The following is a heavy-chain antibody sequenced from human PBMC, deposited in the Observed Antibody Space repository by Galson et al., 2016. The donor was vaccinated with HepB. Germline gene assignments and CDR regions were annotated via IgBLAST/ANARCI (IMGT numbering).Heavy chain of an antibody. CDR2: IIAVFRIG. J-gene: IGHJ3*02. CDR3: AREFPGSARGTHDAFDI. CDR1: GGTFSSNA. Sequence: SVKVSCKASGGTFSSNAINWVRQAPGQGLEWMGGIIAVFRIGNYAQKFQGRVKITADDSTSTAYMELSSLRSEDTAVYYCAREFPGSARGTHDAFDIWGQGTMVTVSS. V-gene: IGHV1-69*13. D-gene: IGHD6-13*01.